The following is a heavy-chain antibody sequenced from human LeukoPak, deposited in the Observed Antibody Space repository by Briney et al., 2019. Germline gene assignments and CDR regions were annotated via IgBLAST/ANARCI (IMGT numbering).Heavy chain of an antibody. CDR1: GYSFTTYA. D-gene: IGHD3-16*02. Sequence: ASVKVSCKASGYSFTTYAMNWLRQAPGQGLEWMGWINPNTGNPTYAPGFTGRFVFSLDTSVSTAYLQISGLKADDTAVYYCARAYQPLGGLSLPDYWGQGALVSVSS. CDR3: ARAYQPLGGLSLPDY. J-gene: IGHJ4*02. CDR2: INPNTGNP. V-gene: IGHV7-4-1*02.